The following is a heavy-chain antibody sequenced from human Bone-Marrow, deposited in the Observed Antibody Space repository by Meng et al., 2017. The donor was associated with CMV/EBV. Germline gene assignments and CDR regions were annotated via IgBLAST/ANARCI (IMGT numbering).Heavy chain of an antibody. CDR1: GFTFSDYY. V-gene: IGHV3-11*04. D-gene: IGHD1-1*01. CDR2: ISSSASTI. J-gene: IGHJ5*02. CDR3: ARDPTKYNCFDP. Sequence: CAASGFTFSDYYMGWIRQAPGKGLEWVSSISSSASTIYYAHSVKGRFTISRDNAKNSLYLQMNSLKAEDTAVYYCARDPTKYNCFDPWGQGTLVTVSS.